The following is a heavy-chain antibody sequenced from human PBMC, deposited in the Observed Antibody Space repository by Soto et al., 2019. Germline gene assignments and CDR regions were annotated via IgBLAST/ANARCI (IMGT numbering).Heavy chain of an antibody. CDR3: AHVYWAASGTRYYFDY. V-gene: IGHV2-5*02. D-gene: IGHD6-13*01. CDR2: IYWDDDK. Sequence: QITLKESGPTLVKPTQTLTLTCTFSGFSFGTSAVGVGWIRQPPGKALEWLALIYWDDDKRYSPSLESRLTITKDTSRNQVVVTMTNMDPVDTATYYCAHVYWAASGTRYYFDYWGQGTLVTVSS. J-gene: IGHJ4*02. CDR1: GFSFGTSAVG.